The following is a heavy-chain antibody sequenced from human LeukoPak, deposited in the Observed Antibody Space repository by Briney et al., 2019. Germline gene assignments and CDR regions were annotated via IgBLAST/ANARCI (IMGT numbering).Heavy chain of an antibody. CDR2: INHSGST. D-gene: IGHD2-15*01. V-gene: IGHV4-34*01. CDR1: GGSLSGYY. CDR3: ARGRVDIVVVVAATDRDY. Sequence: SETLSLTCAVYGGSLSGYYWSWIRQPPGKGLEWIGEINHSGSTNYNPSLKSRVTISVDTSKNQFSLKLSSVTAADTAVYYCARGRVDIVVVVAATDRDYWGQGTLVTVSS. J-gene: IGHJ4*02.